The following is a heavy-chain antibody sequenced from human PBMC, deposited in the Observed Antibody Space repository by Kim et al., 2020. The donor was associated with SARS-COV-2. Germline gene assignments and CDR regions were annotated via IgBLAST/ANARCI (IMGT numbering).Heavy chain of an antibody. CDR2: INAGNGNT. J-gene: IGHJ5*02. D-gene: IGHD4-17*01. CDR3: ARGRGTVTWYNWFDP. CDR1: GYTFTSYA. Sequence: ASVKVSCKASGYTFTSYAIHWVRQAPGQRLEWMGWINAGNGNTKYSQNFQDRVTITRDTSASTAYMELSSLRSEDTAVYYCARGRGTVTWYNWFDPWGQGTLVTVSS. V-gene: IGHV1-3*01.